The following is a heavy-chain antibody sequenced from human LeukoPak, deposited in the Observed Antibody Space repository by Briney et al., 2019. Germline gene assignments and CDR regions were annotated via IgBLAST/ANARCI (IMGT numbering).Heavy chain of an antibody. J-gene: IGHJ5*02. CDR2: MNPKSGNT. V-gene: IGHV1-8*01. D-gene: IGHD3-3*01. CDR3: ARDPRPTIFGVVIPWFDP. CDR1: GYTFTSYD. Sequence: GASVKVSCKASGYTFTSYDINWVRQATGQGLEWMGWMNPKSGNTGFAQKFQGRVTMTRDTSISTAYMELGSLRSEDTAVYYCARDPRPTIFGVVIPWFDPWGQGTLVTVSS.